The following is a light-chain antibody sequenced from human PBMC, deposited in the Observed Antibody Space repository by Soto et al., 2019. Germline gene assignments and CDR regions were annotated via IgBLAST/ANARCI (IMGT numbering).Light chain of an antibody. V-gene: IGKV3-15*01. CDR2: GAS. CDR1: QSVSSD. Sequence: EIVMTQSPATLSVSPGERATLSCRASQSVSSDLAWYQQKPGQAPRLLIYGASTRATGIPARCSGSGSGTEFTLTTSSLQSEDFAVDYCQQYNNWPYTFGQGTKLEIK. J-gene: IGKJ2*01. CDR3: QQYNNWPYT.